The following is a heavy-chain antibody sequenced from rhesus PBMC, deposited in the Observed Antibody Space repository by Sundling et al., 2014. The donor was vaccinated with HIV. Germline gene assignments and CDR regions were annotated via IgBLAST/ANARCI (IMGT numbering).Heavy chain of an antibody. CDR1: GFTFSSYG. CDR3: TREGTVAPTYLDS. D-gene: IGHD4-29*01. V-gene: IGHV3-136*01. Sequence: EVQLVESGGGLVQPGGSLRLSCAASGFTFSSYGMSWVRQAPGKGLEWVSSISSASSYIYYADSVKGRFTISRDNAKNSLSLQMNSLRVEDTAVYYCTREGTVAPTYLDSWGRGSPGHRLL. CDR2: ISSASSYI. J-gene: IGHJ4*01.